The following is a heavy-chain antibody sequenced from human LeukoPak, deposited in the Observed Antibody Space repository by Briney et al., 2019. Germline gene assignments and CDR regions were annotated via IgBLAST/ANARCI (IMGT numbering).Heavy chain of an antibody. CDR3: AREHSSSSGKVFDY. CDR1: GYTLPGYY. CDR2: INPNSGGT. J-gene: IGHJ4*02. D-gene: IGHD6-6*01. V-gene: IGHV1-2*02. Sequence: ASVKVSCKASGYTLPGYYVHWVRQAPGQGLEWMGWINPNSGGTNYAQKFQGRVTMTRDTSISTAYMELSRLRSDDTAVYYCAREHSSSSGKVFDYWGQGTLVTVSS.